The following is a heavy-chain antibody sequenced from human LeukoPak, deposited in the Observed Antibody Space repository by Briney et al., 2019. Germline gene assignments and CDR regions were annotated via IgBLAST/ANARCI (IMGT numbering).Heavy chain of an antibody. J-gene: IGHJ4*02. CDR1: GFTFSSYD. CDR3: ARTERGSRFHYFEY. Sequence: PGGSLRLSCVASGFTFSSYDMTWVRQAPGKGLEWVSGISGSGGSQYYADSVKGRFTVSRDNSKNTLYLQMNSLRAEDTAVYYCARTERGSRFHYFEYWGQGTLVTVSS. CDR2: ISGSGGSQ. V-gene: IGHV3-23*01. D-gene: IGHD1-26*01.